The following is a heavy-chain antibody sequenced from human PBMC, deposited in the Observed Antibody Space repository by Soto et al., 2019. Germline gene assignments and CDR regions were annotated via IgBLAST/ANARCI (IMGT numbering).Heavy chain of an antibody. V-gene: IGHV3-33*01. CDR3: ARDSGWYGNLHY. CDR2: IWYDGSNK. J-gene: IGHJ4*02. D-gene: IGHD6-19*01. Sequence: GGSLRLSCAASGFTFSSYGMHWVRQAPGKGLEWVAVIWYDGSNKYYADSVKGRFTISRDNSKNTLYLQMNSLRAADTAVYYCARDSGWYGNLHYWGQGTLVTVSS. CDR1: GFTFSSYG.